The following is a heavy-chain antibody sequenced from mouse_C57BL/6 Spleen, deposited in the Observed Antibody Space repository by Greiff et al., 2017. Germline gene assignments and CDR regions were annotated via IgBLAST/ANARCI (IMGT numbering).Heavy chain of an antibody. D-gene: IGHD2-4*01. CDR2: IYPGSGST. J-gene: IGHJ3*01. CDR3: ASLYDYDVGFAY. Sequence: QVQLQQPGAELVKPGASVKMSCKASSYTFTSYWITWVKQRPGQGLEWIGDIYPGSGSTNYNEKFKSKATLTVDTSSSTAYMQLSSLTSEDSAVYYCASLYDYDVGFAYWGQGTLVTVSA. CDR1: SYTFTSYW. V-gene: IGHV1-55*01.